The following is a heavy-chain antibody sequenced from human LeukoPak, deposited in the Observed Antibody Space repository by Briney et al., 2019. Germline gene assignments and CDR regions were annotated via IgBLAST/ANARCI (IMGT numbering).Heavy chain of an antibody. CDR2: INTDGSST. J-gene: IGHJ4*02. CDR1: KFTFSNYW. V-gene: IGHV3-74*01. CDR3: ATNTAMLDY. D-gene: IGHD5-18*01. Sequence: GGSLRLSCAASKFTFSNYWMHWVRQAPGKGLVWVSRINTDGSSTNYADSVKGRFTISRDNAKNTLYLQMNSLRVEDTAVYFCATNTAMLDYWGQGTLVTVSS.